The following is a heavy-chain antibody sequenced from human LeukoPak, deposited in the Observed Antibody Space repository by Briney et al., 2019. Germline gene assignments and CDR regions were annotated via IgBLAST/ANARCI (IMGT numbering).Heavy chain of an antibody. D-gene: IGHD4-23*01. Sequence: PGGSLRLSCAASGFTVSTNYMSWVRQAPGGGLEWVSVIYSGGNTYYADSVKGRFTISRDNSKNTLYLQMNSLRADDTAVYYCARDSGTTVGYFDYWGQGTLVTVSS. CDR3: ARDSGTTVGYFDY. V-gene: IGHV3-66*01. J-gene: IGHJ4*02. CDR1: GFTVSTNY. CDR2: IYSGGNT.